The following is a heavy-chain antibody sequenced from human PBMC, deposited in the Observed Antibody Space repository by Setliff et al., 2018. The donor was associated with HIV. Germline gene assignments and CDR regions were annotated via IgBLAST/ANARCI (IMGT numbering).Heavy chain of an antibody. D-gene: IGHD3-10*01. CDR3: AKHMVRGAITGEAFDV. J-gene: IGHJ3*01. CDR2: IFPGDSDT. CDR1: GDKSMTYW. V-gene: IGHV5-51*01. Sequence: GESLKISCKASGDKSMTYWIGWVRQMPGKGLEWMGIIFPGDSDTEYSPSFEGQVTISADKSINTAYLQWTSLRASDTAMYYCAKHMVRGAITGEAFDVWGQGTLVTVSS.